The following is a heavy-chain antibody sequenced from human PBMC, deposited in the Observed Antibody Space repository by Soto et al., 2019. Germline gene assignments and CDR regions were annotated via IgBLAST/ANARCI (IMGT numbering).Heavy chain of an antibody. CDR2: INHSGST. V-gene: IGHV4-34*01. Sequence: SETLSLTCAVYGVSFSGYYWSWIRQAPGKGLEWIGEINHSGSTNYNPSLKSRVTISVDTSKNQFSLKLSSVTAADTAVYYCARGPTYYDFWSGYSIHKLYYFDYWGQGTLVPGSS. CDR1: GVSFSGYY. J-gene: IGHJ4*02. CDR3: ARGPTYYDFWSGYSIHKLYYFDY. D-gene: IGHD3-3*01.